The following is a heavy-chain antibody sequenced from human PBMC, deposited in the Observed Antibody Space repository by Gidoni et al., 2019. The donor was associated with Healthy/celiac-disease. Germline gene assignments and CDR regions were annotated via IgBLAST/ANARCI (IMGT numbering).Heavy chain of an antibody. CDR1: GFTFSSYG. J-gene: IGHJ4*02. V-gene: IGHV3-30*18. CDR3: AKLSGTAMVEDY. Sequence: QVQLVESGGGVVQPGRSLRLSCAASGFTFSSYGMHWVRQAPGKGLEWVAVISYDGSNKYYADSVKGRFTISRDNSKNTLYLQMNSLRAEDTAVYYCAKLSGTAMVEDYWGQGTLVTVSS. CDR2: ISYDGSNK. D-gene: IGHD5-18*01.